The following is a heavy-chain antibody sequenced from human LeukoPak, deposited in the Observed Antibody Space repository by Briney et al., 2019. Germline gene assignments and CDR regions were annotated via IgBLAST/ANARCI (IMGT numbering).Heavy chain of an antibody. CDR1: GFTFDDYA. CDR3: AKELTGTYYYYGMDV. V-gene: IGHV3-9*01. Sequence: QPGGSLRLSCAASGFTFDDYAMHWVRQAPGKGLEWVSGISWNSGSIGYADSVKGRFTTSRDNAKNSLYLQMNSLRAEDTALYYCAKELTGTYYYYGMDVWGQGTTVTVSS. J-gene: IGHJ6*02. D-gene: IGHD7-27*01. CDR2: ISWNSGSI.